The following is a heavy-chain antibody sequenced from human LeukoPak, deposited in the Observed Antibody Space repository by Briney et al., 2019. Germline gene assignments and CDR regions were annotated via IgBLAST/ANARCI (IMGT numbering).Heavy chain of an antibody. CDR2: INHSRST. CDR3: ARAVVVVVAATRSTTGYGMDV. CDR1: GGSFSGYY. Sequence: PSETLSLTCAVYGGSFSGYYWSWLRQPPGKGLEWIGEINHSRSTNYNPSLKSRVTISVDTSKNQFSLKLSSVTAADTAVYYCARAVVVVVAATRSTTGYGMDVWGQGTTVTVSS. D-gene: IGHD2-15*01. V-gene: IGHV4-34*01. J-gene: IGHJ6*02.